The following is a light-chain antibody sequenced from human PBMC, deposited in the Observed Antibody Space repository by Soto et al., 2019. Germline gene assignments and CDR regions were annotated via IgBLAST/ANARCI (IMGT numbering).Light chain of an antibody. CDR2: DVS. Sequence: QSALTQPASVSGSPGQSITISCTGTSRDVGGYNYVSLYQQHPGKAPKLMIYDVSNRPSGVSNRFSGSKSGNTASLTISGLQAEDEADYYCSSYTSSSTVVFSGGTKVTVL. J-gene: IGLJ2*01. V-gene: IGLV2-14*01. CDR1: SRDVGGYNY. CDR3: SSYTSSSTVV.